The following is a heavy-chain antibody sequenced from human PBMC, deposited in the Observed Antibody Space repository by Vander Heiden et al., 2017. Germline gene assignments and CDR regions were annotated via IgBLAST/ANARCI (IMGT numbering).Heavy chain of an antibody. Sequence: QVQLVESGGGVVQPGRSLILSCAASGFTFSSYGMHWVRQAPGKGLEWVAVIWYDGSNKYYADSVKGRFTISRDNSKNTLYLQMNSLRAEDTAVYYCARADFWSGRAYYGMDVWGQGTTVTVSS. CDR2: IWYDGSNK. CDR1: GFTFSSYG. CDR3: ARADFWSGRAYYGMDV. D-gene: IGHD3-3*01. V-gene: IGHV3-33*01. J-gene: IGHJ6*02.